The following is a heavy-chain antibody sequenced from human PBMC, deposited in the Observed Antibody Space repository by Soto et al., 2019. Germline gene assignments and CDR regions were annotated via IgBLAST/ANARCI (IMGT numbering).Heavy chain of an antibody. CDR2: IKTDGSST. V-gene: IGHV3-74*01. J-gene: IGHJ4*02. CDR3: AREPTRHRLFDY. CDR1: GFTFSSHW. Sequence: TGGSLRLSCAASGFTFSSHWMHWVRQAPGKGLVWVSRIKTDGSSTNYADSVKGRFTMSRDNAKNTLYLQMNSLRAEDTAIYYCAREPTRHRLFDYWGQGTLVTVSS.